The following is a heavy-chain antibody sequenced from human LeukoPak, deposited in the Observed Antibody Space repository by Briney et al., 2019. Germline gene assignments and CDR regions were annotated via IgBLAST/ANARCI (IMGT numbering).Heavy chain of an antibody. CDR2: IYTSGNT. D-gene: IGHD3-22*01. CDR1: CSSISSGSYY. CDR3: ARDYYDSSAYQYYFDY. Sequence: SQTLSLTCSGSCSSISSGSYYWSWIRQPAGKGLEWIGRIYTSGNTNYNPSLKSRVTISVDTSKNQFSLKLSSVTAADTAVYYCARDYYDSSAYQYYFDYWGQGALVTVSS. J-gene: IGHJ4*02. V-gene: IGHV4-61*02.